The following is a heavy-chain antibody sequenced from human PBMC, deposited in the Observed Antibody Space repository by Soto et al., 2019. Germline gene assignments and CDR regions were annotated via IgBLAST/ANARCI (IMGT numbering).Heavy chain of an antibody. CDR3: ARRDYYGSGSPTAYYFDY. CDR2: INHSGST. V-gene: IGHV4-34*01. Sequence: PSETLSLTCAVYGGSFSGYYWSWIRQPPGKGLEWIGEINHSGSTNYNPSLKSRVTISVDTSKNQFSLKLSSVTAADTAVYYCARRDYYGSGSPTAYYFDYWGQGTLVTVSS. D-gene: IGHD3-10*01. CDR1: GGSFSGYY. J-gene: IGHJ4*02.